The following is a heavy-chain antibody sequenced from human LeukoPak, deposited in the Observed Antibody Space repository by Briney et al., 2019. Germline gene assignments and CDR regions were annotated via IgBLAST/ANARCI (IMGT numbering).Heavy chain of an antibody. CDR1: GFTFSSYS. Sequence: GGSLRLSCAASGFTFSSYSMNWVRQAPGKGLEWVSSISSSSSYIYYANSVKGRFTISRDNAKNSLYLQMNSLRAEDTAVYYCARSFLSIAAAATDYWGQGTLVTVSS. D-gene: IGHD6-13*01. V-gene: IGHV3-21*01. J-gene: IGHJ4*02. CDR3: ARSFLSIAAAATDY. CDR2: ISSSSSYI.